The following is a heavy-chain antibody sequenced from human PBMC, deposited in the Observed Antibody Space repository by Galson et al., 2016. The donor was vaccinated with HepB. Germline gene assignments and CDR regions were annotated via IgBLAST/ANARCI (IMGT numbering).Heavy chain of an antibody. V-gene: IGHV4-34*01. Sequence: ETLSLTCAVYGGSFSNYYWNWLRQPPGKGLEWIGQINHSGRTNYNPSLKSRVTISLDTSKNQFSLKLTSVTASDTAVYYCARGRDIAATFSKYYYMDVWGKGSTVTVSS. CDR2: INHSGRT. D-gene: IGHD5-12*01. CDR1: GGSFSNYY. J-gene: IGHJ6*03. CDR3: ARGRDIAATFSKYYYMDV.